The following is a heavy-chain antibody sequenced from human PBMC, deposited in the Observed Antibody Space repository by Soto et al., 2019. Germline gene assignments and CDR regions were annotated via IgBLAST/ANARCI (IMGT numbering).Heavy chain of an antibody. V-gene: IGHV4-34*01. CDR3: ARDGFCTSTTCRVGNWFDP. CDR1: GGSFSGYY. CDR2: INHRGST. J-gene: IGHJ5*02. Sequence: SETLSLTCVFYGGSFSGYYWSWIRQSPGKGLEWIGGINHRGSTNYNPSLESRVTISVDTSKNQFSLKLPSVTAADTAMYYCARDGFCTSTTCRVGNWFDPWGQGTLVTVSS. D-gene: IGHD2-2*01.